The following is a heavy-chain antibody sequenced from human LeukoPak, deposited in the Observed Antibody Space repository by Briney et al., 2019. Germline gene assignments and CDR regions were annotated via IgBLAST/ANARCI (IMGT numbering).Heavy chain of an antibody. CDR2: ISSSGSTI. D-gene: IGHD3-10*01. J-gene: IGHJ4*02. CDR1: GFTFSDYY. V-gene: IGHV3-11*01. Sequence: GGSLRLSCAASGFTFSDYYMSWIRQAPGKGLEWVSYISSSGSTIYYADSVKGRFTISRDNAKNSLYLQMNSLRAEDTAVYYCASPNYYGSGSYYNGFDYWGQGTLVTVTS. CDR3: ASPNYYGSGSYYNGFDY.